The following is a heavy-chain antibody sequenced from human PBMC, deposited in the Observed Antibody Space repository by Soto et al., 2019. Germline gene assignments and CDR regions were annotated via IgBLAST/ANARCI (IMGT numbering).Heavy chain of an antibody. J-gene: IGHJ4*02. Sequence: QVQLVESGGGVVQPGRSLRLSCAASGFTFSHYAMHWVRQAPGKGLEWVALMSYDGSNEYYADSVKGRFTISRDNSKNTLYLQMNSRRAEDTAVYYCAKDGSHNVDYWGQGTLVTVSS. CDR2: MSYDGSNE. D-gene: IGHD1-26*01. CDR3: AKDGSHNVDY. V-gene: IGHV3-30*18. CDR1: GFTFSHYA.